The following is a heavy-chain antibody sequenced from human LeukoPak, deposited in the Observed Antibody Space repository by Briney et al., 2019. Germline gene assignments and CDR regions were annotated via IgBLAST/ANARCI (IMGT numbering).Heavy chain of an antibody. CDR2: INSDGSST. CDR1: GFTFSSYW. CDR3: ARDPTTVTMTAPFDY. Sequence: GGSLRLSCAASGFTFSSYWMHWVRQAPGKGLVWVSRINSDGSSTSYADSVKGRFTISRDNAKNTLYLQMNSLRAEDTAVYYCARDPTTVTMTAPFDYWAREPWSPSPQ. J-gene: IGHJ4*02. D-gene: IGHD4-17*01. V-gene: IGHV3-74*01.